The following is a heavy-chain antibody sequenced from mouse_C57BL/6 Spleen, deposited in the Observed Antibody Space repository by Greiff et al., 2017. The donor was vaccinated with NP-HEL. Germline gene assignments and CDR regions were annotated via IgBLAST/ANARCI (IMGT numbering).Heavy chain of an antibody. CDR1: GFTFSSYA. V-gene: IGHV5-4*03. CDR2: ISDGGSYT. CDR3: AGDYGSSPWYFDY. D-gene: IGHD1-1*01. Sequence: EVKLMESGGGLVKPGGSLKLSCAASGFTFSSYAMSWVRQTPEKRLEWVATISDGGSYTYYPDNVKGRFTISRDNAKNNLYLQMSHLKSEDTAMYYCAGDYGSSPWYFDYWGQGTTLTVSS. J-gene: IGHJ2*01.